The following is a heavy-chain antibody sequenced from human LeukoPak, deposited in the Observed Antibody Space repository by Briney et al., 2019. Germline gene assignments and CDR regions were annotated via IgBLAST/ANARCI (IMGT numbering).Heavy chain of an antibody. D-gene: IGHD6-19*01. CDR1: GYTFTGYY. Sequence: GASVKVSCQASGYTFTGYYMHWVRQAPGQGLEWMGWINPNSGGTNYAQKFQGRVTMTRDTSISTAYMELSRLRSDDTAVYYCARGYSSGWDRPYYFDYWGQGTLVTVSS. CDR3: ARGYSSGWDRPYYFDY. J-gene: IGHJ4*02. CDR2: INPNSGGT. V-gene: IGHV1-2*02.